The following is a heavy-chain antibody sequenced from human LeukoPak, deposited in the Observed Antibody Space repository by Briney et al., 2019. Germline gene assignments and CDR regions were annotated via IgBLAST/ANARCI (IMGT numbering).Heavy chain of an antibody. CDR3: ARIKAAAGDYYFDY. V-gene: IGHV2-70*04. CDR2: IDWDDDK. CDR1: GFSLSTSGMR. J-gene: IGHJ4*02. D-gene: IGHD6-13*01. Sequence: SGPTLVNPTQTLTLTCTFSGFSLSTSGMRVSWIRQPPGKALEWLARIDWDDDKFYSTSLKTRPTISKDTSKNQVVLTMTNMDPVDTATYYCARIKAAAGDYYFDYWGQGTLVTVSS.